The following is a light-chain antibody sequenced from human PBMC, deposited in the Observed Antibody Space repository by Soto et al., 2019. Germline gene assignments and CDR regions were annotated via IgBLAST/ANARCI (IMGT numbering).Light chain of an antibody. J-gene: IGLJ2*01. CDR1: SSNIGSNY. CDR3: AAWDDSLSGVV. Sequence: QPVVTQPPSASGTPGQRVTISCSGSSSNIGSNYVYWYQQLPGTAPKLLIYRNNQRPSGVPDRFSGSKSGTSASLAISGLRSEDEAGYYCAAWDDSLSGVVFGGGTKLTVL. V-gene: IGLV1-47*01. CDR2: RNN.